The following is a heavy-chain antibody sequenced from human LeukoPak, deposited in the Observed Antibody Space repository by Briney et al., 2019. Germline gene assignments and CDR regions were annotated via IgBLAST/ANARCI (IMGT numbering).Heavy chain of an antibody. V-gene: IGHV4-61*08. J-gene: IGHJ4*02. CDR1: GGSISSSGYY. CDR2: IYYSGST. CDR3: ARGQDFDY. Sequence: SETLSLTCTVSGGSISSSGYYWGWIRQPPGKGLEWIGYIYYSGSTNYNPSLKSRVTISVDTSKNQFSLKLSSVTAADTAVYYCARGQDFDYWGQGTLVTVSS.